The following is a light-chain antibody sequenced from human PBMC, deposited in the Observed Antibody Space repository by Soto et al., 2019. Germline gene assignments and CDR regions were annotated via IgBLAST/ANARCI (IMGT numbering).Light chain of an antibody. V-gene: IGKV3-20*01. CDR2: GAS. CDR1: QSVSNNY. CDR3: QQYGSSGT. Sequence: ELVLTRSPGTLSLSPEEGATLSCSASQSVSNNYLAWYQQKPGQAPRLLIYGASNRATGIPDRCSGSGSGTDFTLTISRLEPEDFAVYYCQQYGSSGTFGQGTKVDIK. J-gene: IGKJ1*01.